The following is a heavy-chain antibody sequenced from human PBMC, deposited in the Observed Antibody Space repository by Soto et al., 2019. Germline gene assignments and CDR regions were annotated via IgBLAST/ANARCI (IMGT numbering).Heavy chain of an antibody. V-gene: IGHV3-66*01. CDR1: GFTVSSNY. J-gene: IGHJ5*02. CDR3: ARDAGVYYYESGGPDNWFDP. D-gene: IGHD3-22*01. CDR2: IYSGGST. Sequence: GGSLRLSCAASGFTVSSNYMSWVRQAPGKGLEWVSVIYSGGSTYYEDSVKGRFTISRDKSKNTLYLQMNSLRAEDTAVYYWARDAGVYYYESGGPDNWFDPWGQGTLVTVSS.